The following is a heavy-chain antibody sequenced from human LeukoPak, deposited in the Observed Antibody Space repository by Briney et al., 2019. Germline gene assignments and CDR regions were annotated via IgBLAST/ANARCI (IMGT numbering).Heavy chain of an antibody. J-gene: IGHJ4*02. CDR2: ISAGGDST. CDR1: GFTFTTYA. V-gene: IGHV3-23*01. Sequence: GGSLRLSCATSGFTFTTYAMTWVRQAPGKGLEWVSAISAGGDSTYYADSVKGRFTISRDNSKNTLYLQMNSLRAEDTAVYYCAKDQTITIFGVVTAFDYWGQGTLVTVSS. D-gene: IGHD3-3*01. CDR3: AKDQTITIFGVVTAFDY.